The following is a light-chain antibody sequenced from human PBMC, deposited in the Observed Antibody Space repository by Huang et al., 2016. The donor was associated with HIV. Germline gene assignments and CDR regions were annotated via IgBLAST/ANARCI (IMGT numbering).Light chain of an antibody. CDR2: WAT. CDR1: QTVLYSLNTKNY. J-gene: IGKJ1*01. CDR3: LQYYSVPQT. V-gene: IGKV4-1*01. Sequence: DIVMTQSPDSLAVSPGERATINCKSSQTVLYSLNTKNYLAWFQQKPGWPPKLLIYWATTRESGVPDRFSGSGSGTDFTLTINNLQAEDVAVYFCLQYYSVPQTFGHGTKVEIK.